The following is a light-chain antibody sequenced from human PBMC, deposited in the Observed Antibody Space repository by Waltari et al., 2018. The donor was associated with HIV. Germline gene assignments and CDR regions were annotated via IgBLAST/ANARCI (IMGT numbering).Light chain of an antibody. Sequence: QSALTQPASVSGSPGQSITFSCTGTSSDVGGYNLVSWYQQHPGKAPKLMIYEVSKRPAGVSSRFSGSKAGNTASLTTSGLQAEDEADYYGCAYAGSTTYVIFGGGTKLTVL. V-gene: IGLV2-23*02. J-gene: IGLJ2*01. CDR2: EVS. CDR1: SSDVGGYNL. CDR3: CAYAGSTTYVI.